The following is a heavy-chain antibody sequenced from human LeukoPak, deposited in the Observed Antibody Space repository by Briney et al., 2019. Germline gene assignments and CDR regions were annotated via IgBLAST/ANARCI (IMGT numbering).Heavy chain of an antibody. CDR2: INPSGGST. J-gene: IGHJ4*02. D-gene: IGHD2-15*01. CDR3: AKVPIVVVVAATGYYFDY. CDR1: GYTFTNYY. V-gene: IGHV1-46*01. Sequence: ASVKVSCKASGYTFTNYYIHWVRQAPGQGLEWMGMINPSGGSTVYAQMLQGRLTMTRDLSSRTVYMELNSLTSEDTAVYYCAKVPIVVVVAATGYYFDYWGQGTLVTVSS.